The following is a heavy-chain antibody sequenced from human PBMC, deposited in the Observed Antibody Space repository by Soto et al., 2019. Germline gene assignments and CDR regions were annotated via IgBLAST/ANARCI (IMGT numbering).Heavy chain of an antibody. D-gene: IGHD3-16*01. V-gene: IGHV4-38-2*01. J-gene: IGHJ4*02. CDR2: IYHSGST. CDR1: GYSISSGYY. CDR3: ARSHGGKRKFDY. Sequence: SETLSLTCAVSGYSISSGYYWGRIRQPPGKGLEWIGSIYHSGSTYYNPSLKSRVTISVDTSKNQFSLKLSSVTAADTAVYYCARSHGGKRKFDYWGQGTLVTVSS.